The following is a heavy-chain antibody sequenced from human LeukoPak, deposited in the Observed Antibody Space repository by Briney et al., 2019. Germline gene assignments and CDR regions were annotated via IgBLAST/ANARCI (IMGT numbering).Heavy chain of an antibody. V-gene: IGHV1-2*02. J-gene: IGHJ4*02. CDR1: GYTFTYYY. CDR3: ARVKGRVFGVITTKERYFDY. D-gene: IGHD3-3*01. CDR2: LNPNTGGT. Sequence: GASVKVSCKASGYTFTYYYVHWMRQAPGQGLEWMGWLNPNTGGTYYAQKFRGRVTMTRDTSISTAYMELSRLTSDDTAVYYCARVKGRVFGVITTKERYFDYWGQGTLVTVSS.